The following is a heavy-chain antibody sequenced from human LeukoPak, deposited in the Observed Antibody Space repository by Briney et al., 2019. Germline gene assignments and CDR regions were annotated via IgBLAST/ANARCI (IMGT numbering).Heavy chain of an antibody. CDR2: IYHSGST. J-gene: IGHJ3*02. D-gene: IGHD3-3*01. CDR3: ARGIFGGYDAFDI. V-gene: IGHV4-4*02. CDR1: GGSISSSNW. Sequence: SETLSLTCAVSGGSISSSNWWSWIRQPPGKGLEWIGEIYHSGSTNYNPSLKSRVTISVDKSKNQFSLKLSSVTAADTAVYYCARGIFGGYDAFDIWGQGTMVTVSS.